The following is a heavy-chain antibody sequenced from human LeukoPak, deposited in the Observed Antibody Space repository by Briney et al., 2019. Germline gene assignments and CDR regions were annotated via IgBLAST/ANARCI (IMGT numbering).Heavy chain of an antibody. CDR3: ARDRRLYVFDQLPENNWFDP. V-gene: IGHV1-69*13. CDR1: GGTFSSYA. Sequence: GASVKVSCKASGGTFSSYAISWVRQAPGQGLEWMGGIIPIFGTANYAQKFQGRVTITADESTSTAYMELNSLRSEDTAVYYCARDRRLYVFDQLPENNWFDPWGQGTLVTVSS. D-gene: IGHD2-2*01. J-gene: IGHJ5*02. CDR2: IIPIFGTA.